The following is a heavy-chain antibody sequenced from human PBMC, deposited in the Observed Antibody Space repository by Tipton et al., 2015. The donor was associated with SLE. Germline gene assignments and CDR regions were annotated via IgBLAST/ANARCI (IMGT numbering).Heavy chain of an antibody. CDR2: IYTSGST. D-gene: IGHD1-26*01. J-gene: IGHJ3*02. CDR1: GGSFSGYY. Sequence: TLSLTCAVYGGSFSGYYWSWIRQPAGKGLEWIGRIYTSGSTNYNPSLKSRVTMSVDTSKNQFSLKLSSVTAADTAVYYCARHRGGNYYDGFDIWGQGAMVTVSS. V-gene: IGHV4-59*10. CDR3: ARHRGGNYYDGFDI.